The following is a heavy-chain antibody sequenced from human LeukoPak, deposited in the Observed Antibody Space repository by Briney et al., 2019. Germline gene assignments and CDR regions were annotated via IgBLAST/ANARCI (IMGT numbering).Heavy chain of an antibody. CDR3: ARRKYDCSGGSCYGFAFDL. J-gene: IGHJ3*01. CDR2: IRQDGSKI. Sequence: GGSLRLSCAASGFTFSTYWMSWVRQAPGKGLEWVANIRQDGSKIYYVDSVKARFTVSRDNAKSSLYLQMNGLRAEDTALYYCARRKYDCSGGSCYGFAFDLWGQGTMVTVSS. CDR1: GFTFSTYW. V-gene: IGHV3-7*01. D-gene: IGHD2-15*01.